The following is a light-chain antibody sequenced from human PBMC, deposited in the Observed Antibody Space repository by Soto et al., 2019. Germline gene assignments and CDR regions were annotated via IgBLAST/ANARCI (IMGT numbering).Light chain of an antibody. CDR1: QSVSSSY. J-gene: IGKJ2*01. Sequence: EIVLTQSPGTLSLSPGERATLSCRASQSVSSSYLAWYQQKPGQAPRLLIYGASSRATGIPDRFSGSGSGTDFHLTSSRLEPDDFAVYYCQQYGSSPPAYTFGQGTKLEIK. CDR2: GAS. CDR3: QQYGSSPPAYT. V-gene: IGKV3-20*01.